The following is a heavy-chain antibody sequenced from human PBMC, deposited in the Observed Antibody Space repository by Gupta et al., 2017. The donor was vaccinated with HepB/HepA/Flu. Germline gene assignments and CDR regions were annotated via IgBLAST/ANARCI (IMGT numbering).Heavy chain of an antibody. CDR1: GFTFSSYA. Sequence: QVQLVESGGGVVQPGRSLRLSCAASGFTFSSYAMHWVRQAPGKGLEWVAVISYDGSNKYYADSVKGRFTISRDNSKNTLYLQMNSLRAEDTAVYYCARYSSSSGHFDYWGQGTLVTVSS. J-gene: IGHJ4*02. V-gene: IGHV3-30-3*01. CDR3: ARYSSSSGHFDY. CDR2: ISYDGSNK. D-gene: IGHD6-6*01.